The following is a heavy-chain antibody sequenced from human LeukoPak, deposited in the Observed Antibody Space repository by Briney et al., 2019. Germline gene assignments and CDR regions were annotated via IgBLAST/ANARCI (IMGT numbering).Heavy chain of an antibody. CDR3: ARTNLFDY. CDR2: IKYDGGEK. V-gene: IGHV3-7*03. Sequence: GGSLRLSCVVSGFSLSAFWMSWVRQAPGKGLECVATIKYDGGEKYYVDSVKGRFTISGDNTKNSLFLQMNSLRAEDTATYYCARTNLFDYWGQGTLVTVSS. CDR1: GFSLSAFW. J-gene: IGHJ4*02.